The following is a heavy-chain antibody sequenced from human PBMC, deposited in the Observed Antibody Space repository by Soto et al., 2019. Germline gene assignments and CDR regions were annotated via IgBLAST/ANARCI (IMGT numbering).Heavy chain of an antibody. CDR3: ARRGCPLLQTRMDV. V-gene: IGHV3-48*01. CDR2: ISSSNITI. J-gene: IGHJ6*02. Sequence: GGSLRLSCAASGFTFRSSRINWVRQAPWKGLERVSYISSSNITINYEDSVKGRFIISRDNAKNSLYLQMKSLRAEDRAVYCCARRGCPLLQTRMDVCGQTTTVTDS. CDR1: GFTFRSSR. D-gene: IGHD2-8*01.